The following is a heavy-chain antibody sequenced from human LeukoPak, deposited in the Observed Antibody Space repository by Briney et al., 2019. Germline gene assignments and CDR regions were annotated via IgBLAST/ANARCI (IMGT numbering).Heavy chain of an antibody. CDR1: GGSISSGGYS. V-gene: IGHV4-30-2*01. J-gene: IGHJ3*02. D-gene: IGHD5-24*01. CDR2: IYHSGST. CDR3: ARSERRLQFGDAFDI. Sequence: PSQTLSLTCAVSGGSISSGGYSWSWIRQPPGKGLEWIGYIYHSGSTYYNPSLKSRVTISVDRSKNQFSLKLSSVTAADTAVYYCARSERRLQFGDAFDIWGQGTMVTVSS.